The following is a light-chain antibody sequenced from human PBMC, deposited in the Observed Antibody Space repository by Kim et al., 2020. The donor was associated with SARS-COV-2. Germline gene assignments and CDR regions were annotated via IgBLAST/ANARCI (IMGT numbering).Light chain of an antibody. Sequence: GQRVTISCSGSSSNIGSNYVYWYQQLPGTAPKLLIYRNNQRPSGVPDRFSGSKSGNSASLAISGLRSEDEADYYCAAWDDSLSGRVFEGGTQLT. CDR1: SSNIGSNY. CDR2: RNN. J-gene: IGLJ7*01. V-gene: IGLV1-47*01. CDR3: AAWDDSLSGRV.